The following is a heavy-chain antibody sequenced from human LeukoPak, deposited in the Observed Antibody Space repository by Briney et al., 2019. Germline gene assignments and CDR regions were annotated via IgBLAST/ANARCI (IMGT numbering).Heavy chain of an antibody. D-gene: IGHD4-23*01. V-gene: IGHV3-30*03. Sequence: GRSLGLSCAASGFTFSSYGMHWVRQAPGKGLEWVAVISYDGSNKYYADSVKGRFTISRDNSKNTLYLQMNSLRAEDTAVYYCAREYGGNDFWGQGTLVTVSS. CDR1: GFTFSSYG. CDR3: AREYGGNDF. CDR2: ISYDGSNK. J-gene: IGHJ4*02.